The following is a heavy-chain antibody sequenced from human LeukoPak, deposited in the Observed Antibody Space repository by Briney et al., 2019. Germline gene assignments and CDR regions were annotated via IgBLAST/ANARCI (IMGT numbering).Heavy chain of an antibody. CDR1: GYTLTELS. Sequence: ASVTVSCKVSGYTLTELSMHWVRQAPGKGLEWMGGFDLEDGETSYAQKFQGRVTMTEDTSTDTAYMDLSSLRSEDTAVYYCATSWFGGISGYVFGMDVWGKGTTVTVSS. CDR2: FDLEDGET. V-gene: IGHV1-24*01. J-gene: IGHJ6*04. D-gene: IGHD5-12*01. CDR3: ATSWFGGISGYVFGMDV.